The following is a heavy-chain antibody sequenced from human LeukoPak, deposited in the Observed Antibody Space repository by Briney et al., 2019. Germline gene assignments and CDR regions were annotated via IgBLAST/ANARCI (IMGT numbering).Heavy chain of an antibody. CDR2: IIPIFGTA. J-gene: IGHJ3*02. D-gene: IGHD6-19*01. CDR1: GYTFTSYG. CDR3: ARVHSSGWYGAFDI. Sequence: SVKVSCKASGYTFTSYGISWVRQAPGQGLEWMGGIIPIFGTANYAQKFQGRVTITADKSTSTAYMELSSLRSEDTAVYYCARVHSSGWYGAFDIWGQGTMVTVSS. V-gene: IGHV1-69*06.